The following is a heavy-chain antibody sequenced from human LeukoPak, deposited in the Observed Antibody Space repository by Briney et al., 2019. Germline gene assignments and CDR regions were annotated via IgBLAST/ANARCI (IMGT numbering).Heavy chain of an antibody. D-gene: IGHD3-22*01. J-gene: IGHJ3*02. CDR1: GYTFTGYY. CDR3: ARSDSSGTDAFDI. Sequence: ASVKVSCKASGYTFTGYYMHWVRQAPGQGLEWMGWINPNSGGTNYAQKFQGRVTMTRDTSISTAYMELSRLRSDDTAVYYCARSDSSGTDAFDIWGQGTMVTVSS. V-gene: IGHV1-2*02. CDR2: INPNSGGT.